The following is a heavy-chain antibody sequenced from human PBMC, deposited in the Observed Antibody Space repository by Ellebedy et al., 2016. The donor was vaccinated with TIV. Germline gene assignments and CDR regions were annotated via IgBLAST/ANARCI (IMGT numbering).Heavy chain of an antibody. D-gene: IGHD4-17*01. J-gene: IGHJ3*02. Sequence: GESLKISCAASGFSFNSYWMSWVRQAPGKGLEWVANINQGGSVKYYVDSVKGRFTISRDNAKNSLYLQMNSLRAEDTAVFYCATDGSYVDYVTPQHAFAIWGQGTMVTVSS. CDR3: ATDGSYVDYVTPQHAFAI. CDR2: INQGGSVK. CDR1: GFSFNSYW. V-gene: IGHV3-7*01.